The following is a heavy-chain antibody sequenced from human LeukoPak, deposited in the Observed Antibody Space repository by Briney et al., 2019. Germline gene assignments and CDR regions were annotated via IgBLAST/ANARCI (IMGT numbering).Heavy chain of an antibody. V-gene: IGHV3-7*01. J-gene: IGHJ3*02. CDR2: IKQDGSKI. Sequence: PGGSLRLSCAASGFTFSSYWMTWVRQAPGKGLEWVANIKQDGSKIYYLDSVKGRFTISRDNAKNSLYLQMNSLRAEDTAVYYCARVTRDAIDIWGQGTMVIVSS. CDR1: GFTFSSYW. CDR3: ARVTRDAIDI. D-gene: IGHD2-21*02.